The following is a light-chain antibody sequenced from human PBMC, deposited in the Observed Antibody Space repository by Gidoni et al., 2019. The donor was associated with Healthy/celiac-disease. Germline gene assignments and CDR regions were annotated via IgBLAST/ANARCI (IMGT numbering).Light chain of an antibody. CDR3: QVWDSSSDHPGV. J-gene: IGLJ2*01. CDR1: NIGSTS. Sequence: SYVLTQPPSVSVAPGPTARITCGGNNIGSTSVHWYQQKPGQAPVLVVYDDSDRPPGIPERFSGSNSGNTATLTISRVEAGDEADYYCQVWDSSSDHPGVFGGGTKLTVL. CDR2: DDS. V-gene: IGLV3-21*02.